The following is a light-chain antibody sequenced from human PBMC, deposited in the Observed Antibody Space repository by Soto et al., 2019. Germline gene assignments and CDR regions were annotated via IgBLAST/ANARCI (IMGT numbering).Light chain of an antibody. V-gene: IGKV3-20*01. CDR3: QQYSTSPLT. CDR1: QSVRSSH. J-gene: IGKJ4*01. Sequence: EIVLTQSPGTLSLSPGGRATLSCRASQSVRSSHLAWYQQKPGQAPRLLLYGASTRATRIPDRFSGSGSGTDFTLTISRLEPEDFAVYYFQQYSTSPLTFGGGTKVEIK. CDR2: GAS.